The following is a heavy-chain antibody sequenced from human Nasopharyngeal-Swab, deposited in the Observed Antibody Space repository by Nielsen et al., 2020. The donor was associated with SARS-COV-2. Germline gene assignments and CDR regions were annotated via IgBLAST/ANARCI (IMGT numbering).Heavy chain of an antibody. V-gene: IGHV3-30*03. CDR3: AREGFTSGHAGTFDI. CDR2: VSYDGSNK. D-gene: IGHD2-2*01. CDR1: GFTFSSYG. Sequence: GESLKISCAASGFTFSSYGMHWVRQAPGKGLEWVAVVSYDGSNKHYADSVKGRFTISRDDSKNTLDLQMNSLRDDDTAVYYCAREGFTSGHAGTFDIRGQGTMVTVS. J-gene: IGHJ3*02.